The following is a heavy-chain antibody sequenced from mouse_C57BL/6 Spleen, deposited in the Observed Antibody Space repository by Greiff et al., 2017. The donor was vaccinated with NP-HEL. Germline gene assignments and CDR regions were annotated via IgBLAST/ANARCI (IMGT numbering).Heavy chain of an antibody. Sequence: EVQGVESGPSLVRPSQTLSLTCTVTGFSINSDCYWIWIRQFPGNKLEYIGYTFYSGITYYNPSLESRTYITRDTSKNQFSLKLSSVTTEDTATYYGARALYYYGSGYAMDYWGQGTSVTVSS. CDR1: GFSINSDCY. D-gene: IGHD1-1*01. J-gene: IGHJ4*01. CDR3: ARALYYYGSGYAMDY. CDR2: TFYSGIT. V-gene: IGHV3-3*01.